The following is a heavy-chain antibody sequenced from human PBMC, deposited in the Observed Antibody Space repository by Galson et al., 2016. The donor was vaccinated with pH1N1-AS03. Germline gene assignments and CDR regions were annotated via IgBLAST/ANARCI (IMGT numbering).Heavy chain of an antibody. CDR2: ISHDGGNT. Sequence: SLRLSCAASGFTFRSYAMHWVRQAPGKGLEWVALISHDGGNTKYGDSVKGRFTVSRDNSKNTMFLQMNSLRGEDTAVLYCARVSDLEGGPKTAVFDYWGQGTLVTVSS. D-gene: IGHD3-16*01. V-gene: IGHV3-30*01. CDR1: GFTFRSYA. CDR3: ARVSDLEGGPKTAVFDY. J-gene: IGHJ4*02.